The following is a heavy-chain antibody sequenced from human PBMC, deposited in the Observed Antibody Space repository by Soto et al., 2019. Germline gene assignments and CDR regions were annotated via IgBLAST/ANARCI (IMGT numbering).Heavy chain of an antibody. CDR1: GFTFSNAW. V-gene: IGHV3-15*01. CDR3: TTVDSNYYGMDV. D-gene: IGHD4-4*01. CDR2: IKSKTDGGTT. Sequence: PGGSLRLSCAASGFTFSNAWMSWVRQAPGKGLEWVGRIKSKTDGGTTDYAAPGKGRFTISRDDSKNTLYLQMNSLKTEDTAVYYCTTVDSNYYGMDVWGQGTTVTVSS. J-gene: IGHJ6*02.